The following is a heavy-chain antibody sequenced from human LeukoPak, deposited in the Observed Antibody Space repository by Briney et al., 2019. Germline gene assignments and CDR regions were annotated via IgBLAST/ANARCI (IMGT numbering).Heavy chain of an antibody. D-gene: IGHD2-15*01. J-gene: IGHJ4*02. CDR1: GYTFTSYG. V-gene: IGHV1-18*01. Sequence: GASAKVSCKASGYTFTSYGITWVRQAPGQGLEWMGWVSAYADNTNYVQKIQGRVTMTTDTSTSTAYMELRSLRSDDTAVYYCARDCIGCHGFDYWGQGTLVTVSS. CDR3: ARDCIGCHGFDY. CDR2: VSAYADNT.